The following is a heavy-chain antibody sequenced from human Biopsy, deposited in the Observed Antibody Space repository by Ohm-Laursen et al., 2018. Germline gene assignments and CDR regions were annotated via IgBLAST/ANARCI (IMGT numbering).Heavy chain of an antibody. D-gene: IGHD3-22*01. V-gene: IGHV1-2*02. Sequence: ESSVKVSCKASGYTFTGYHVHWVRQAPGQGLKWMGWINAKTGDTNYAQKFQGRVTMTRDTSISTAYVDLSSLRSDDTAVYYCTRGGYYYDSLAYYYWFDPWGQGTLVTVSS. CDR2: INAKTGDT. J-gene: IGHJ5*02. CDR3: TRGGYYYDSLAYYYWFDP. CDR1: GYTFTGYH.